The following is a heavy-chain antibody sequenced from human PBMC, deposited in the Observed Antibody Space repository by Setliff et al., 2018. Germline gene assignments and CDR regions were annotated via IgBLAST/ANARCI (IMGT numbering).Heavy chain of an antibody. D-gene: IGHD1-26*01. J-gene: IGHJ3*02. CDR3: ARGDTIGFGAFDI. CDR1: GYDFSKYW. V-gene: IGHV5-51*01. CDR2: IFPSDSDT. Sequence: PGESLKISCQASGYDFSKYWIGWVRQMPGEGLDWMGIIFPSDSDTRYGPSFQGQVTISAAKSITTVHLQINSLKASDTAIYFCARGDTIGFGAFDIWGQGTMVTVSS.